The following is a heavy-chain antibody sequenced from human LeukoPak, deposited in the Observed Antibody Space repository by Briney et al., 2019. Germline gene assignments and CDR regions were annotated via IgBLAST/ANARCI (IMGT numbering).Heavy chain of an antibody. CDR1: GGSISSGSYY. D-gene: IGHD3-22*01. V-gene: IGHV4-61*02. CDR3: ARLSSGYTYYFDY. J-gene: IGHJ4*02. CDR2: IYTSGST. Sequence: SQTLSLTCTVSGGSISSGSYYWSWIRQPAGKGLEWIGRIYTSGSTNYNPSLKSRVTISVDTSKNRFSLKLSSVTAADTAVYYCARLSSGYTYYFDYWGQGTLVTVSS.